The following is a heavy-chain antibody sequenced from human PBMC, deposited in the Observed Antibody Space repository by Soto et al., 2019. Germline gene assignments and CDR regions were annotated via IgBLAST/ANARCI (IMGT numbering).Heavy chain of an antibody. V-gene: IGHV1-69*01. D-gene: IGHD2-2*01. Sequence: QVQLVQSGAEVKKPGSSVKVSCKASGGTFSSYAISWVRQAPGQGLEWMGGIIPIFGTANYAQKVQGRVTITADESTSTAYMELSSLSSEDTAVYYCASYLDMPQYAFDIWGQGTMVTVSS. CDR3: ASYLDMPQYAFDI. CDR2: IIPIFGTA. CDR1: GGTFSSYA. J-gene: IGHJ3*02.